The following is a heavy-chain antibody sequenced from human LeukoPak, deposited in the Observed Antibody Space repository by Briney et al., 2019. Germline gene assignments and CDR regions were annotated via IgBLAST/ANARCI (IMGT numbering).Heavy chain of an antibody. D-gene: IGHD3-16*01. CDR3: AREAAWGQWYFDY. CDR1: RFTFRSYG. J-gene: IGHJ4*02. CDR2: VADDGNHK. V-gene: IGHV3-30*03. Sequence: GMSLRLSCAASRFTFRSYGMHWVRQAPGKGLEWVAVVADDGNHKVYADSAKGRFTIYRDNSKNTLYLEMDSLRSEDTAVYYCAREAAWGQWYFDYWGQGTLVTVSS.